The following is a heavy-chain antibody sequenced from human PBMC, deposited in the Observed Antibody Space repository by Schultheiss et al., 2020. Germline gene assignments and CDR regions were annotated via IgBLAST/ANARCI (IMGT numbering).Heavy chain of an antibody. V-gene: IGHV4-59*08. CDR3: ARVGSSSHFDY. J-gene: IGHJ4*02. D-gene: IGHD6-6*01. CDR2: IYYSGST. Sequence: SETLSLTCTVSGGSISSYYWSWIRQPPGKGLEWIGYIYYSGSTNYNPSLKSRVTISVDTSKNQFSLKLSSVTAADTAVYYCARVGSSSHFDYWGQGTLVTVPS. CDR1: GGSISSYY.